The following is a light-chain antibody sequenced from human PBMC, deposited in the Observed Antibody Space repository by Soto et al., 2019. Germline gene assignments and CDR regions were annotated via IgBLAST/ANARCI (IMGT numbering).Light chain of an antibody. V-gene: IGLV2-14*03. Sequence: QSALTQPASVSGSPGLSITVSCTGTTSDIGGSNYVSWYQQHPGKAPKLVIYDVNNRPSGLSNRFSGSKSGNTASLTISGLQAEDEADYYCSSYTSSNTLVFGTGTKLTVL. CDR3: SSYTSSNTLV. J-gene: IGLJ1*01. CDR1: TSDIGGSNY. CDR2: DVN.